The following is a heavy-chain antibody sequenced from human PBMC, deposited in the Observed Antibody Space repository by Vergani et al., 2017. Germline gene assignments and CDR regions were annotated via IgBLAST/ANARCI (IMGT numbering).Heavy chain of an antibody. V-gene: IGHV4-34*01. CDR2: IDHTGRP. Sequence: QVQLQQWGGGLLKPSETLSLTCVVNGGSFTSYHWTWIRQSPGEGLEWVGDIDHTGRPDYNPSLGSRLTMSVDKSRNQFSLRLNSVTATDTEIYFCARVNTETNGHLYYYYYMDVWGQGTAVTVS. J-gene: IGHJ6*03. CDR1: GGSFTSYH. CDR3: ARVNTETNGHLYYYYYMDV. D-gene: IGHD4-11*01.